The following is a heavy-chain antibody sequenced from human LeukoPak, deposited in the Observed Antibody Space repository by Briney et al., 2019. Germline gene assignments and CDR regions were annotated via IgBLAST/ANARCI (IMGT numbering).Heavy chain of an antibody. D-gene: IGHD5-18*01. V-gene: IGHV4-34*01. CDR1: GGSFSGYY. J-gene: IGHJ6*02. Sequence: SETLSLTCAVYGGSFSGYYWSWIRQPPGKGLEWIGEINHSGSTNYNPSLKSRVTISVDTSKNQFSLKLSSVTAADTAVYYCARGTNSRGYSYGYHYYYYYGMDVWGQGTTVTVSS. CDR2: INHSGST. CDR3: ARGTNSRGYSYGYHYYYYYGMDV.